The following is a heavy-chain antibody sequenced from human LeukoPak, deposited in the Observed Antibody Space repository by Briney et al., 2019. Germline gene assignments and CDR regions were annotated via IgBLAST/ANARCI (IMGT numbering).Heavy chain of an antibody. CDR1: GGSISSYY. D-gene: IGHD3-16*02. V-gene: IGHV4-59*01. J-gene: IGHJ6*02. CDR3: ARGSSTPSNYVWGSYRSHGMDV. Sequence: SETLSLTCTVSGGSISSYYWSWIRQPPGKGLEWIGYIYYSGSTNYNPSLKSRVTISVDTSKNQFSLKLSSVTAADTAVYYCARGSSTPSNYVWGSYRSHGMDVWGQGTTVTVSS. CDR2: IYYSGST.